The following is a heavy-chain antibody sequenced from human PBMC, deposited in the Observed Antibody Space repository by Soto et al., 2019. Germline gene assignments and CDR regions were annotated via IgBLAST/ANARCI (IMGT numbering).Heavy chain of an antibody. CDR2: IYHNGSP. CDR1: GGSISSTNW. V-gene: IGHV4-4*02. Sequence: QVQLQESGPGLVESSGTLSLTCAVSGGSISSTNWWSWVRQSPGKGLEWIGEIYHNGSPDYNPSLKSRVTISVDKSKNHFSLKLTSVTAADTAVYFCGRRLGTSYGMDVWGQGTAVNVSS. CDR3: GRRLGTSYGMDV. J-gene: IGHJ6*02. D-gene: IGHD7-27*01.